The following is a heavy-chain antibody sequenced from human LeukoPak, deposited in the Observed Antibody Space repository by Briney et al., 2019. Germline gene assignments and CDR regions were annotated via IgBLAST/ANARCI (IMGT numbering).Heavy chain of an antibody. Sequence: SSETLSLTCAVSGYSISSGYYWGWLRQPPGKGLEWIGSIYHSGSTYYNPPLKSRVTISVDTSKNQFSLKLSSVTAADTAVYYCAREILLAAADYYFDYWGQGTLVTVSS. CDR2: IYHSGST. V-gene: IGHV4-38-2*02. CDR3: AREILLAAADYYFDY. D-gene: IGHD6-13*01. J-gene: IGHJ4*02. CDR1: GYSISSGYY.